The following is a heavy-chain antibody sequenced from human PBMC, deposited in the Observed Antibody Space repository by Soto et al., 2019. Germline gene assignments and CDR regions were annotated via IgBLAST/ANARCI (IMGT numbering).Heavy chain of an antibody. Sequence: SETLSLTCAVYGGSFSGYYWSWIRQPPGKGLEWIGEINHSGSTNYNPSLKSRVTISVDTSKNQFSLKLSSVTAADTAVYYCARVGAVAGTKEGIDYWGQGTLVTVSS. CDR2: INHSGST. CDR3: ARVGAVAGTKEGIDY. J-gene: IGHJ4*02. D-gene: IGHD6-19*01. CDR1: GGSFSGYY. V-gene: IGHV4-34*01.